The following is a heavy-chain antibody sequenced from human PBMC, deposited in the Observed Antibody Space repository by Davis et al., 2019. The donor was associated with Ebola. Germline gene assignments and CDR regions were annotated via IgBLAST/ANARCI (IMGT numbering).Heavy chain of an antibody. J-gene: IGHJ5*01. CDR3: ARGARYSSGWFDY. CDR1: GGSFSGYY. Sequence: SETLSLTCAVYGGSFSGYYWGWIRQPPGKGLEWIGSIYYSGSTYYNPSLESRVTISVDTSNNQFSLKVRSVTAADTAVYYCARGARYSSGWFDYWGQGTLVTVSS. V-gene: IGHV4-34*01. D-gene: IGHD6-19*01. CDR2: IYYSGST.